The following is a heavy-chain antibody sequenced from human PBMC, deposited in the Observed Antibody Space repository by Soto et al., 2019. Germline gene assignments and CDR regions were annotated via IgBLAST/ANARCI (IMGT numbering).Heavy chain of an antibody. CDR3: ARVDFWSASGDYYYYMDV. V-gene: IGHV3-20*04. D-gene: IGHD3-3*01. J-gene: IGHJ6*03. Sequence: GGFLRLSCTASGFTFDDYGMTWVRQAPGKGLEWVSGINWKGDRTGYADSVKGRFTISRDNAKNSLYLQMNGLRAEDTALYFCARVDFWSASGDYYYYMDVWGKGTTVTVSS. CDR2: INWKGDRT. CDR1: GFTFDDYG.